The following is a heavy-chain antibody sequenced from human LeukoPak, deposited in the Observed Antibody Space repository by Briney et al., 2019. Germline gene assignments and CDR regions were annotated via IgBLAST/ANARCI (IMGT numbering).Heavy chain of an antibody. CDR2: ISSSSSTI. D-gene: IGHD3/OR15-3a*01. J-gene: IGHJ4*02. CDR1: GFTFSDYY. CDR3: ARDLDWGSDY. Sequence: GGSLRLSCAASGFTFSDYYMNWVRQAPGKGLEWVSYISSSSSTIYYADSVKGRFTISRDNAKNSLYLQMNSLRAEDTAVYYCARDLDWGSDYWGQGTLVTVSS. V-gene: IGHV3-11*04.